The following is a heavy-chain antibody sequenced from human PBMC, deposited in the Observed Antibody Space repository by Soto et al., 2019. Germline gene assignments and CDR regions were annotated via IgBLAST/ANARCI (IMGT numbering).Heavy chain of an antibody. D-gene: IGHD3-16*01. CDR1: GLTFSNYA. J-gene: IGHJ4*02. V-gene: IGHV3-23*01. CDR3: VKGFYEGTATPRLDC. Sequence: EVQLLESGGGLVQPGGSLRLSCAASGLTFSNYAMSWVRQAPGKGLEWVSAITGRGAGTYYADSMKGRFTISRDNSKNTLYLQVNSLRAEDTDVYYCVKGFYEGTATPRLDCWCQGTLGTVSS. CDR2: ITGRGAGT.